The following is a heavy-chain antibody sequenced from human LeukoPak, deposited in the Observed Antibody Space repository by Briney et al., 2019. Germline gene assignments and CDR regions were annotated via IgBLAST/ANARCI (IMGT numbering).Heavy chain of an antibody. D-gene: IGHD2-2*01. V-gene: IGHV3-20*04. CDR2: INWSGGST. CDR1: GFAFDEHG. CDR3: ARAPITSSFYFDY. Sequence: GGSLRLSCTADGFAFDEHGMSWVRHVPGKGLEWVSGINWSGGSTGYADPLRSRFTISRDNAKNSLYLQMDSLRAEDTALYYCARAPITSSFYFDYWGQGTLVTVSS. J-gene: IGHJ4*02.